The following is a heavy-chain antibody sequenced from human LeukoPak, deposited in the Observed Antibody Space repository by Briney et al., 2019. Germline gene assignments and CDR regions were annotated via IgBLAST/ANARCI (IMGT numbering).Heavy chain of an antibody. V-gene: IGHV1-2*02. CDR1: GYTFTGYY. CDR2: INPNSGGT. J-gene: IGHJ6*02. D-gene: IGHD3-10*01. Sequence: ASVTVSCKASGYTFTGYYMHWVRQAPGQGLEWMGWINPNSGGTNYAQKFQGRVTMTRDTSISTAYMELSRLRSNDTAVYYCARDLSLWFGEFYYGMDVWGQGTTVTVSS. CDR3: ARDLSLWFGEFYYGMDV.